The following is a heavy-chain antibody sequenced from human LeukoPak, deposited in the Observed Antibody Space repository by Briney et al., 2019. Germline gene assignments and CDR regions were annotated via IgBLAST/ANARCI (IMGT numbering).Heavy chain of an antibody. Sequence: ASVKVSCKASGYTFTSYDINWVRQATGQGLEWMGWMNPNSGNTGYAQKFQGRVTMTRNTSISTAYMELSSLRSEDTAVYYCARDRDCSSTSCYNYYMDVWGNGTTVTVSS. D-gene: IGHD2-2*02. V-gene: IGHV1-8*01. CDR3: ARDRDCSSTSCYNYYMDV. CDR2: MNPNSGNT. J-gene: IGHJ6*03. CDR1: GYTFTSYD.